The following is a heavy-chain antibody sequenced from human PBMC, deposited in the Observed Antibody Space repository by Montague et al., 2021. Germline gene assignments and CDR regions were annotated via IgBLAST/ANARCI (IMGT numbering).Heavy chain of an antibody. Sequence: SETLSLTCSVSSDSISSNGYFWGWIRQRTGKGRVWIGDLDYSGTSNYCPSLRSRVSISVDTSKSPFALKVTAVTAAATAVYYCARHRARHHAMAFVAADHYFYMDVWGTGTTVAVSS. V-gene: IGHV4-39*01. CDR1: SDSISSNGYF. CDR2: LDYSGTS. CDR3: ARHRARHHAMAFVAADHYFYMDV. D-gene: IGHD5-18*01. J-gene: IGHJ6*03.